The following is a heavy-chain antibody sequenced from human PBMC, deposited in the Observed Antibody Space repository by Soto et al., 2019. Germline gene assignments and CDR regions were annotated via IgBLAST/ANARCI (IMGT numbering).Heavy chain of an antibody. CDR2: ISGSSDTT. Sequence: GGSLRLSCAASGFTFSNYAMYWVRQAPRPGLEWVSAISGSSDTTFSSDSVNGRFTISRDNSFNKLYPQTLSPLTEESTVVYFARERLVEVMAGRPVFLSEFDFWGQGALVTVSS. V-gene: IGHV3-23*01. J-gene: IGHJ4*02. CDR1: GFTFSNYA. D-gene: IGHD6-6*01. CDR3: ARERLVEVMAGRPVFLSEFDF.